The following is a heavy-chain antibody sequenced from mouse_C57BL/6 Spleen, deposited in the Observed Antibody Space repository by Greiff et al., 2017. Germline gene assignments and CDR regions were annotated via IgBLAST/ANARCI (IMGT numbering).Heavy chain of an antibody. J-gene: IGHJ4*01. CDR3: ASEDYRYYGMDY. V-gene: IGHV14-2*01. CDR1: GFNFKDYY. D-gene: IGHD2-14*01. CDR2: IDPEDGGT. Sequence: EVKLMESGAELVKPGASVKLSCTASGFNFKDYYMHWVKQRTEQGLEWIGRIDPEDGGTKYAPKFQGKATITADTSSNTAYLQLSSLTSEDTAVYYCASEDYRYYGMDYWGQGTSVTVSS.